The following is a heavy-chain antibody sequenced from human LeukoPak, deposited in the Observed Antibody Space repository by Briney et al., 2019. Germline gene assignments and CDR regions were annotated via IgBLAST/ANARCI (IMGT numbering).Heavy chain of an antibody. J-gene: IGHJ5*02. D-gene: IGHD1-7*01. V-gene: IGHV4-4*07. Sequence: SETLPLTCTVSGGSISSYYWSWIRQPAGKGLEWIGRIYSSGSTNYNPSLKSRVTMSVDTSKNQFSLRLSSVTAADTAVYYCARDQANWNYGDYFDPWGQGTLVTVSS. CDR1: GGSISSYY. CDR2: IYSSGST. CDR3: ARDQANWNYGDYFDP.